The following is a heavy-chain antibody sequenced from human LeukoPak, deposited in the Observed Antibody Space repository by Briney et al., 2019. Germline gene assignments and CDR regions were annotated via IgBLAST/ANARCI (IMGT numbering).Heavy chain of an antibody. Sequence: GASVKVSCKASGYTFTSYGISWVRQAPGQGLEWMGWISANNGNTNYAQKLQGRVTMTTDTSTSTAYMELRSLRSDDTAVYYCARSPRRLFGANPLHFDYWGQGTLVSVSS. CDR2: ISANNGNT. D-gene: IGHD4/OR15-4a*01. CDR3: ARSPRRLFGANPLHFDY. CDR1: GYTFTSYG. V-gene: IGHV1-18*04. J-gene: IGHJ4*02.